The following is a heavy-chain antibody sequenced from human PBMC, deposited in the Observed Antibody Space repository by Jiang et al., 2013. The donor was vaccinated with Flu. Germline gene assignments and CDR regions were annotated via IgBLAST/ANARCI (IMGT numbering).Heavy chain of an antibody. V-gene: IGHV2-26*01. D-gene: IGHD3-10*01. Sequence: KPTQTLTLTCTVSGFSLSNARMGVSWIRQPPGKALEWLAHIFSNDEKSYSTSLKSRLTISKDTSKSQVVLTMTNMDPVDTATYYCARIVKVRGVTPDYWGQGTLVTVSS. CDR1: GFSLSNARMG. CDR2: IFSNDEK. J-gene: IGHJ4*02. CDR3: ARIVKVRGVTPDY.